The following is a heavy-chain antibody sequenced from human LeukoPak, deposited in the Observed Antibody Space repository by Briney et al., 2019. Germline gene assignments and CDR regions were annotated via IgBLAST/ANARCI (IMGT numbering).Heavy chain of an antibody. CDR1: GYTFTSYA. CDR2: INAGNGNT. D-gene: IGHD3-22*01. V-gene: IGHV1-3*01. J-gene: IGHJ4*02. Sequence: ASVKVSCKASGYTFTSYAMHWVRQAPGQRLEWMGWINAGNGNTKYSQKFQGRVTITRDTSASTAYMELSSLRSEDTAVYYCAAIGDLGYYDSSGYYREDFDYWGQGTLVTVSS. CDR3: AAIGDLGYYDSSGYYREDFDY.